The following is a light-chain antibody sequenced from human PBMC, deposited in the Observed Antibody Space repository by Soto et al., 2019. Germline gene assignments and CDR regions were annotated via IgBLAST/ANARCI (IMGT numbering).Light chain of an antibody. CDR1: QSINSW. J-gene: IGKJ1*01. CDR3: QQYNNYPWT. Sequence: DIQMTQSPSILSASVRDRVTFTCRASQSINSWLAWYQQKPGKAPNLLIYKASILETGVPSRFSGSEAGTEFTLTISSLQPDDFATYYCQQYNNYPWTFGQGTKVEIK. CDR2: KAS. V-gene: IGKV1-5*03.